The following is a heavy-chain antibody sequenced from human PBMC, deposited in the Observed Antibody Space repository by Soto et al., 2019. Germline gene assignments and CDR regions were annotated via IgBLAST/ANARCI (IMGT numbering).Heavy chain of an antibody. J-gene: IGHJ6*03. Sequence: PGGSLRLSCAASGFTVSSNYMSWVRQAPGKGLEWVSVIYSGGSTYYADSVKGRFTISRDNSKNTLYLQMNSLRAEDTAVYYCARDWCSSPCDTYYIDVWGKGTTVTVSS. CDR1: GFTVSSNY. CDR2: IYSGGST. CDR3: ARDWCSSPCDTYYIDV. V-gene: IGHV3-66*01. D-gene: IGHD6-6*01.